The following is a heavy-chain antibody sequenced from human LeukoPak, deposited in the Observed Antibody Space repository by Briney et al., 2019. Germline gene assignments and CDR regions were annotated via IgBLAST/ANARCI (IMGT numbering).Heavy chain of an antibody. J-gene: IGHJ4*02. CDR2: ISSSSATI. V-gene: IGHV3-48*01. CDR3: ARGGVAGVWYADY. D-gene: IGHD6-19*01. CDR1: GFTFSSYS. Sequence: GGSLRLSCAASGFTFSSYSMNWVRQAPGKGLEWVSYISSSSATIYYEDSVKGRFTISRDNAKNSLYLQMNSLRAEDTAVYYCARGGVAGVWYADYWGQGTLVTVSS.